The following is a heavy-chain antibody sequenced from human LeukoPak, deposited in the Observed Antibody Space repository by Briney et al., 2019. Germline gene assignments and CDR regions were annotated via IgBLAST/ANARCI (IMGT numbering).Heavy chain of an antibody. V-gene: IGHV3-48*04. Sequence: GSLRLSCAASGFTFSNYSMNWVRQAPGKGLEWVSYISSSSSTISYADSVKGRFTISRDNAKSSLYLQMNSLRAEDTAAYYCARGVPDAIAYFQHWGQGTLLTVSS. J-gene: IGHJ1*01. CDR1: GFTFSNYS. D-gene: IGHD2-2*02. CDR3: ARGVPDAIAYFQH. CDR2: ISSSSSTI.